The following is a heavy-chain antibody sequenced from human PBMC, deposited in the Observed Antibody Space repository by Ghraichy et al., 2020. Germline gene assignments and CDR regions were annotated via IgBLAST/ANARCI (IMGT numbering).Heavy chain of an antibody. CDR1: GGSISSYY. V-gene: IGHV4-4*07. CDR3: ARDAGYCSSTSCTPYYYYGMDV. J-gene: IGHJ6*02. Sequence: SETLSLTCTVSGGSISSYYWSWIRQPAGKGLEWIGRIYTSGSTNYNPSLKSRVTMSVDTSKNQFSLKLSSVTAADTAVYYCARDAGYCSSTSCTPYYYYGMDVWGQGTTVTVSS. D-gene: IGHD2-2*01. CDR2: IYTSGST.